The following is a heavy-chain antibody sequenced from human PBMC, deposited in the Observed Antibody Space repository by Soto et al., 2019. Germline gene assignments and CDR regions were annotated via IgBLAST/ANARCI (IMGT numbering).Heavy chain of an antibody. CDR2: ISGSGGST. CDR1: GFTFSSYA. J-gene: IGHJ6*02. Sequence: GGSLRLSCAASGFTFSSYAASWVRQAPGKGLEWVSAISGSGGSTYYADSVKGRFTISRDNSKNTLYLQMNSLRAEDTAVYYCAKRKGYYGSGSYIGMDVWGQGTTVTVSS. CDR3: AKRKGYYGSGSYIGMDV. D-gene: IGHD3-10*01. V-gene: IGHV3-23*01.